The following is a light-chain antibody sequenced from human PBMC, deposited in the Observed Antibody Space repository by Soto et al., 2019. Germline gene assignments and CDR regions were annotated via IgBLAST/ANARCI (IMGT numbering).Light chain of an antibody. Sequence: QSALTQPASVSGSPGQSITISCTGTSSDVGSHNLVSWYQQYPGKAPKLIIFEASKRPSGVSNRFSGSKSGNTASLTISGLQAEDEADYYCASYTRTTTLVFGGGTKLTVL. CDR2: EAS. CDR1: SSDVGSHNL. CDR3: ASYTRTTTLV. V-gene: IGLV2-14*02. J-gene: IGLJ2*01.